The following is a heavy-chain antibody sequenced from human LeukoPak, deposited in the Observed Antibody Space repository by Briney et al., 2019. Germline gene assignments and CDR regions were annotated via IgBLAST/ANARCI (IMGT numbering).Heavy chain of an antibody. V-gene: IGHV3-66*01. CDR1: GFTVSSNY. Sequence: GGSLRLSCAASGFTVSSNYMSWVRQAPGKGLEWVSVIYSGGSTYYADPVKGRFTISRDNSKNTLYLQMNSLRAEDTAVYYCAREGYSSSWRTLYFDYWGQETLVTVSS. CDR3: AREGYSSSWRTLYFDY. D-gene: IGHD6-13*01. J-gene: IGHJ4*02. CDR2: IYSGGST.